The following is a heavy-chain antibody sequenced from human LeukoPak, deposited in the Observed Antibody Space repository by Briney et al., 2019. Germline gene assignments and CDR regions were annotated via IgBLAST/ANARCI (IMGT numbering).Heavy chain of an antibody. CDR2: INPRSGAT. CDR1: GYTFTDFY. D-gene: IGHD4-17*01. J-gene: IGHJ6*02. CDR3: ARWPITTVTTDPSHYYGMDV. V-gene: IGHV1-46*01. Sequence: ASVKVSRKASGYTFTDFYMLWVRQAPGQGLEWMGLINPRSGATSHAQKLQGRVTMTRDTSTSTVYMELSSLRFEDTAVYYCARWPITTVTTDPSHYYGMDVWGQGTTVTVSS.